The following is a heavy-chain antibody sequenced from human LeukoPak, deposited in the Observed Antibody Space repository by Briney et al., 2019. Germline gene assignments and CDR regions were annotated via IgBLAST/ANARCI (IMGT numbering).Heavy chain of an antibody. D-gene: IGHD6-13*01. CDR3: ARGYSSSWYFIYWFDP. CDR2: INHSGST. V-gene: IGHV4-34*01. J-gene: IGHJ5*02. Sequence: PSETLSLTCAVYGGSFSGYYWSWIRQPPGKGLEWIGEINHSGSTNYNPSLKSRVTISVDTSKNQFSLKLSSVTAADTAVYYCARGYSSSWYFIYWFDPWGQGTLVTVSS. CDR1: GGSFSGYY.